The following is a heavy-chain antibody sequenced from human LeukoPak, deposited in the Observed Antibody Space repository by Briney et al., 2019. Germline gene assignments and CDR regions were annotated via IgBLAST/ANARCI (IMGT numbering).Heavy chain of an antibody. D-gene: IGHD6-19*01. J-gene: IGHJ4*02. CDR3: TTRLGEQWLVRADY. Sequence: GGSLRLSCAASGFTFSNAWMSWVRQAPGKGLEWVGRIKSKTDGGTTDYAAPVKGRFTISRDDSKNTLYLQMNSLKTEDTAVYYCTTRLGEQWLVRADYWGQGTLVTVSS. V-gene: IGHV3-15*01. CDR1: GFTFSNAW. CDR2: IKSKTDGGTT.